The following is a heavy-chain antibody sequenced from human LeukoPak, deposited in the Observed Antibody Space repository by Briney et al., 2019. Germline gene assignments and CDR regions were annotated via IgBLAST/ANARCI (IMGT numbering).Heavy chain of an antibody. CDR1: GFTFSNYW. V-gene: IGHV3-74*03. J-gene: IGHJ3*02. CDR2: INSDGSTA. Sequence: GGSLRLSCAASGFTFSNYWMHWVRQAPGKGLVWVSRINSDGSTATYADSVKGRFTTSRDNAKKTLYVQMNSLRAEDTAVYYCAREVGGNLGDAFDIWVQGTMVTDSS. D-gene: IGHD4-23*01. CDR3: AREVGGNLGDAFDI.